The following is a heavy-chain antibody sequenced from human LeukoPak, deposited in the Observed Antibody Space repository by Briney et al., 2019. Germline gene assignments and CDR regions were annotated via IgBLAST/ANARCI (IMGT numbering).Heavy chain of an antibody. J-gene: IGHJ6*03. Sequence: GGSLRLSCAASGFTFRRYGMSWVRQAAGKGLEWVSAISGSGGSTYYGDSVKGRFTISRDNSKNTLYLQMNSLRAEDTAVYYCAKDRCSNGVGCYYYYMDVWGKGTTVTISS. CDR2: ISGSGGST. CDR3: AKDRCSNGVGCYYYYMDV. CDR1: GFTFRRYG. V-gene: IGHV3-23*01. D-gene: IGHD2-8*01.